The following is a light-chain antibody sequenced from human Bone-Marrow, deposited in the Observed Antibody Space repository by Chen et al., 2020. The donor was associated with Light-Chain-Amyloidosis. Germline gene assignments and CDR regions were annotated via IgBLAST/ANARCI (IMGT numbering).Light chain of an antibody. CDR2: SNN. Sequence: QSVLTQPPSASGTPGPRVTISCSGGSYNIGSNSVNWYQRLPGTAPKLLIYSNNQRPSGVPDRFSGSKSGTSASLAISGLQSEDEADYYCATWDDSLKGVFGGGTKLTVL. J-gene: IGLJ3*02. CDR3: ATWDDSLKGV. V-gene: IGLV1-44*01. CDR1: SYNIGSNS.